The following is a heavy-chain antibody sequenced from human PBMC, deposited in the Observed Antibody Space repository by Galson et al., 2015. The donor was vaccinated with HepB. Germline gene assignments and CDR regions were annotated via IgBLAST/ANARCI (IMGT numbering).Heavy chain of an antibody. Sequence: SVKVSCKASGGTFSSYAISWVRQAPGQGLEWMGGIIPIFGTANYAQKFQGRVTITADESTSTAYMELSSLRSEDTAVYYCARGIAAAGTGNGYYYYYYMDVWGKGTTVTVSS. CDR1: GGTFSSYA. V-gene: IGHV1-69*13. D-gene: IGHD6-13*01. J-gene: IGHJ6*03. CDR2: IIPIFGTA. CDR3: ARGIAAAGTGNGYYYYYYMDV.